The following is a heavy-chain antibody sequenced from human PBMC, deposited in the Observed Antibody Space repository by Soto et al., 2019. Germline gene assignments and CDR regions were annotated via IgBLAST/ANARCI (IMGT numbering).Heavy chain of an antibody. J-gene: IGHJ4*02. V-gene: IGHV3-74*01. Sequence: PGGSLRLSCEVSGFTLSAYWMHWVRQVPGKGLIWVSRISDDGSTTTYADSVKGRFTISRDNAKNTLYLQMNSLRADDTGLYYCTSGPRVSSTGTGAHWGQGTLVTAPQ. CDR1: GFTLSAYW. CDR3: TSGPRVSSTGTGAH. D-gene: IGHD1-1*01. CDR2: ISDDGSTT.